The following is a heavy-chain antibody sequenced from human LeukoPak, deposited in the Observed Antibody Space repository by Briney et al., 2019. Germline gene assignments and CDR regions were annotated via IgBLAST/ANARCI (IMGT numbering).Heavy chain of an antibody. CDR1: GFTFSSYA. Sequence: PGGSLRLSCAASGFTFSSYAMSWVRQAPGKGLEWVSAISGSGGSTYYADSVKGRFTISRDNSKNTLYLQMNSLRAEDTAVYYCAKDRSRITMIVVDNAFDIWGQGTMVTVSS. CDR3: AKDRSRITMIVVDNAFDI. J-gene: IGHJ3*02. CDR2: ISGSGGST. V-gene: IGHV3-23*01. D-gene: IGHD3-22*01.